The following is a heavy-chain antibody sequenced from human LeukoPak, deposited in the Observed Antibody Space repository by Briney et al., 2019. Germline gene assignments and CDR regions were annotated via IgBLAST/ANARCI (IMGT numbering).Heavy chain of an antibody. CDR1: GFTFSSYS. CDR2: ISSSSSTI. CDR3: ASDYPLYFYYTDV. Sequence: GGSLRLSCAASGFTFSSYSMNWVRQAPGKGLEWVSYISSSSSTIYYADSVKGRFTISRDNSKNTLYLQINSLRVEDTAVYYCASDYPLYFYYTDVWGKGTTVTVSS. J-gene: IGHJ6*03. V-gene: IGHV3-48*01.